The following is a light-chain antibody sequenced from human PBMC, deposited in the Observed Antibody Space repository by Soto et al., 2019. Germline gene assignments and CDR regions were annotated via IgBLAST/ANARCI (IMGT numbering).Light chain of an antibody. V-gene: IGKV3-11*01. CDR3: QQSSNWLT. CDR2: AAS. Sequence: EIEMTQSPSTLSASAGDRATISCRASQSVSSYLTWYQQTRGQAPRLLIYAASNRAAVLPARFSGSWSGKDFPPTISLLAAEYFADYYHQQSSNWLTFGGGTKVDIK. J-gene: IGKJ4*01. CDR1: QSVSSY.